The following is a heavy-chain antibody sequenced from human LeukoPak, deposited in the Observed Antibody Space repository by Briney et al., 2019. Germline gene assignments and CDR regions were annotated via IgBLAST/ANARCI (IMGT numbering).Heavy chain of an antibody. J-gene: IGHJ6*04. CDR3: ARLGAPGIAAAGPLDV. CDR1: GYTFTSYD. D-gene: IGHD6-13*01. CDR2: INAGNGNT. V-gene: IGHV1-3*03. Sequence: ASVKVSCKASGYTFTSYDINWVRQATGQRLEWMGWINAGNGNTKYSQEFQGRVTITRDTSASTAYMELSSLRSEDMAVYYCARLGAPGIAAAGPLDVWGKGTTVTVSS.